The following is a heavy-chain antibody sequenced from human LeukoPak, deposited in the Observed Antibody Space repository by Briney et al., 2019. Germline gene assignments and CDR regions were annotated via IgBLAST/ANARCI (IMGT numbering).Heavy chain of an antibody. CDR2: ISAYNGNT. CDR3: ARDQGTGDSSGYFGY. CDR1: GYTFTSYG. Sequence: ASVKVSCKASGYTFTSYGISWVRPAPGQGLEWMGWISAYNGNTNYAQKLQGRVTMTTDTSTSTAYMELRSLRSDDTAVYYCARDQGTGDSSGYFGYWGQGTLVTVSS. J-gene: IGHJ4*02. V-gene: IGHV1-18*01. D-gene: IGHD3-22*01.